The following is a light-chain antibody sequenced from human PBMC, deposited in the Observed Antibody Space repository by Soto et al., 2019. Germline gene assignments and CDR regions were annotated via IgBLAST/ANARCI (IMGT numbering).Light chain of an antibody. J-gene: IGKJ4*01. CDR3: QQIKSYPLT. V-gene: IGKV1-9*01. CDR1: QGITSY. Sequence: IQLTQSPSSLSASVGDRVTITCRASQGITSYLAWYQQRPGGAPKVLIYGASTLQSGVPSRFRGSGSGTDFTLTISSLQPEDVATYYCQQIKSYPLTFAGGTNVDIK. CDR2: GAS.